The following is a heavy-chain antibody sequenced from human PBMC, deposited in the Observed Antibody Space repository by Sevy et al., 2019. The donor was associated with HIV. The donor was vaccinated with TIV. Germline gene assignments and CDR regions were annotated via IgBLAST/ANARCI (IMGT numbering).Heavy chain of an antibody. D-gene: IGHD2-21*01. J-gene: IGHJ4*02. V-gene: IGHV3-30*02. Sequence: GGSLRLSCVASGFSFSSYGMHWVRQAPGKGLEWMSYIQYDGSNKDYADSVKGRFTISRDNSKNTQYLQMNSLRVEDTAVFYCVKEGGGEGGDHWGQGTLVTVSS. CDR1: GFSFSSYG. CDR3: VKEGGGEGGDH. CDR2: IQYDGSNK.